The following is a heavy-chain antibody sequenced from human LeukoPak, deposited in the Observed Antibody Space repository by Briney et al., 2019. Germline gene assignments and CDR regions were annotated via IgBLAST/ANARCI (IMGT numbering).Heavy chain of an antibody. V-gene: IGHV4-59*01. CDR1: GGSISSYY. CDR3: ARERWGNTVLSYYYMDV. Sequence: SEALSLTCTVSGGSISSYYWSWIRQPPGKGLEWIGYIYYSGSTNYNPSLKSRVTISVDTSKNQFSLKLSSVTAADTAVYYCARERWGNTVLSYYYMDVWGKGTTVTVSS. CDR2: IYYSGST. D-gene: IGHD3-16*01. J-gene: IGHJ6*03.